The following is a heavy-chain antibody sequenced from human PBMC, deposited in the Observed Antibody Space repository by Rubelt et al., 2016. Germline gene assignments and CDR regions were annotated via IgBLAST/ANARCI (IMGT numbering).Heavy chain of an antibody. CDR1: GYTFTGYY. CDR2: INPTSGGT. D-gene: IGHD1-26*01. V-gene: IGHV1-2*02. CDR3: ASSSGSYYSLDY. Sequence: VQLVQSAAEVKKPGASVKVSCQASGYTFTGYYMHWVRQASGQGIEWMGWINPTSGGTNYAQKFQGRVTMTRDTSISTAYMELSRLRSDDTAVYYCASSSGSYYSLDYWGQGTLVTVSS. J-gene: IGHJ4*02.